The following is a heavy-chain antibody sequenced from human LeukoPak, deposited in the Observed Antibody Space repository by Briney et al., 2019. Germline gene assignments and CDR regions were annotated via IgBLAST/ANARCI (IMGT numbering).Heavy chain of an antibody. V-gene: IGHV3-30*04. CDR1: GFTFSSYA. D-gene: IGHD4-17*01. CDR3: ARDPTAVSNQPRYYFDF. CDR2: ISYSGGDNK. J-gene: IGHJ4*02. Sequence: GRSLRLSCAASGFTFSSYAMHWVRQAPGKGLEWVAVISYSGGDNKYYADSVNGRFTISRDNSKNTLFLQMNSLRPEDTAVYYCARDPTAVSNQPRYYFDFWGQGTLVIVSS.